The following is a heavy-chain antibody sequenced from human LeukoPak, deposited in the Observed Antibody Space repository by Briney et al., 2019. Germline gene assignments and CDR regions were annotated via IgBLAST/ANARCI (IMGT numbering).Heavy chain of an antibody. Sequence: GESLKISCKGSGYSFSSYWIAWVRQMPGKGLEYMGIINPGNSDIRYSPSFQGQVTISADKSISTAYLEWSSLKASDTAMYYCARHLDGYNPFDYWGQGTPVTVSS. CDR1: GYSFSSYW. CDR2: INPGNSDI. CDR3: ARHLDGYNPFDY. J-gene: IGHJ4*02. V-gene: IGHV5-51*01. D-gene: IGHD5-24*01.